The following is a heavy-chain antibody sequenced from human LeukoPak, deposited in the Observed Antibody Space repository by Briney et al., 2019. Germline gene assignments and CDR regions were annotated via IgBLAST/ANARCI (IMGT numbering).Heavy chain of an antibody. V-gene: IGHV3-15*01. CDR2: IKSKTEGGTT. D-gene: IGHD5-12*01. CDR3: TTTYIVASTRKFGDY. CDR1: GFIFSNAW. J-gene: IGHJ4*02. Sequence: PGGSLRLSWAASGFIFSNAWMNWVRQAPGKGLEWVGRIKSKTEGGTTDYAAPVKGRFTISRDDSQNTVDLQISSLTAEDTAMYFCTTTYIVASTRKFGDYWGQGTLVVVSS.